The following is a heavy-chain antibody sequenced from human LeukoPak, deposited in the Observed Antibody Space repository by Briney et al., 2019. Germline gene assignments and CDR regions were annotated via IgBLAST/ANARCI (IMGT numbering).Heavy chain of an antibody. CDR3: ARGQHWRVESHAFDI. J-gene: IGHJ3*02. D-gene: IGHD3-3*01. CDR2: IKQDGSEK. V-gene: IGHV3-7*01. Sequence: GGSLRLSCAASGFTFSRYWMSWVRQAPGKGPEWVANIKQDGSEKYYVDSVKGRFTISRDNSKNTLYVQMNSLRAEDTAVYYCARGQHWRVESHAFDIWGQGTMVTVSS. CDR1: GFTFSRYW.